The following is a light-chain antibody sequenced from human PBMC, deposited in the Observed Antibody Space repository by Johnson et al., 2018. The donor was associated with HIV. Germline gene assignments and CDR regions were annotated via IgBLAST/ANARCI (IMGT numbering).Light chain of an antibody. J-gene: IGLJ1*01. Sequence: QSLLTQPPSVSAAPGQKVTISCSGSSSNIGNNYVSWYQQLPGTAPKLLIYENNKRPSGIPDRFSGSKSGTSATLGITGLQTGDEADYYCGTWASSLSVYVFGTGTKVTVI. V-gene: IGLV1-51*02. CDR2: ENN. CDR1: SSNIGNNY. CDR3: GTWASSLSVYV.